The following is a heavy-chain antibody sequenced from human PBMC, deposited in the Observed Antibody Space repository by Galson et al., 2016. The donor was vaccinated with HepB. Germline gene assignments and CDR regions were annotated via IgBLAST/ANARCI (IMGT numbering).Heavy chain of an antibody. J-gene: IGHJ6*02. V-gene: IGHV3-48*03. CDR2: ISYSNAV. D-gene: IGHD6-13*01. Sequence: SLRLSCAASGFAFSRYEFNWVRQAPGKGLEWVSHISYSNAVSYAASVKGRFTISRDNDGDSLFLEMRGLRVEDTAVYYCVLGMSNSWYAYKRSYYYSMELWGRGTSIIVSS. CDR1: GFAFSRYE. CDR3: VLGMSNSWYAYKRSYYYSMEL.